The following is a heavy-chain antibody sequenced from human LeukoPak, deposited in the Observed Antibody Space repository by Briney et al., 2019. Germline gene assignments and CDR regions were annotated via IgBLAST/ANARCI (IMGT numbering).Heavy chain of an antibody. J-gene: IGHJ4*02. CDR1: GGSFSGYY. CDR3: ARGTLKSPTRSRDY. Sequence: SETLSLTCAVYGGSFSGYYWSWIRQPPGKGLEWIGEINHSGSTNYNPSLKSRVTISVDTSKNQFSLKLTSVTAADTAVYYCARGTLKSPTRSRDYWGQGNLVTVSS. CDR2: INHSGST. V-gene: IGHV4-34*01.